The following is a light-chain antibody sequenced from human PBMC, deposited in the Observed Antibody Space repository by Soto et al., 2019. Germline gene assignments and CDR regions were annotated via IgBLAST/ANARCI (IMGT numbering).Light chain of an antibody. CDR1: QSVSSY. CDR3: QQRRT. Sequence: EIVLTQSPATRSLSPGERATLACRASQSVSSYLAWYQQKPGQAPRLLIYDASNRATGIPARFSGSGSGTDFTLTISNLEPEDFAVYYCQQRRTFGPGTKVDIK. CDR2: DAS. V-gene: IGKV3-11*01. J-gene: IGKJ3*01.